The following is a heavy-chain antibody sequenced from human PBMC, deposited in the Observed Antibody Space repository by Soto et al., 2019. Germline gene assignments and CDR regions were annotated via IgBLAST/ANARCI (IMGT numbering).Heavy chain of an antibody. J-gene: IGHJ6*02. CDR2: ISAYNGNT. CDR3: ARRTGYGDFDYYYYGMDV. V-gene: IGHV1-18*01. Sequence: GASVNVSCKASGYTFTSYGISWVRQAPGQGLEWMGWISAYNGNTNYAQKLQGRVTMTTDTSTSTAYMELRSLRSDDTAVYYCARRTGYGDFDYYYYGMDVWGQGTTVTVS. D-gene: IGHD4-17*01. CDR1: GYTFTSYG.